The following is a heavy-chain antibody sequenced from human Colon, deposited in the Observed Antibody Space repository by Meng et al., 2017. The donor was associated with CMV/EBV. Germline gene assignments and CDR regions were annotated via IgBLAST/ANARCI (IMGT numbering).Heavy chain of an antibody. CDR2: IYSGGST. CDR3: ARGYSGTSS. Sequence: QVVGPGGELVQPGGSLGLSCAASGFTVSSTHMSWVRQAPGKGLEWVSVIYSGGSTFYADSVKGRFTISRDNSKNTLYLQMNSLSAEDTAVYYCARGYSGTSSWGQGTLVTVSS. CDR1: GFTVSSTH. V-gene: IGHV3-66*01. D-gene: IGHD1-26*01. J-gene: IGHJ4*02.